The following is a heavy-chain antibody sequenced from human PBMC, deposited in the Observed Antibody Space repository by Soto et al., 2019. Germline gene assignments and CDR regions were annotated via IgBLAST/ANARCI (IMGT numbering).Heavy chain of an antibody. CDR1: GFTFKNYA. CDR3: GKDPNGDYVGGFEF. CDR2: ISASGSRT. D-gene: IGHD4-17*01. J-gene: IGHJ3*01. V-gene: IGHV3-23*01. Sequence: PGGPLRLSFAASGFTFKNYAMSWVRKAPGKGLEWVSGISASGSRTFYADSVKGRFTVSRDFSKNTLSLQMDSLRAEDTAVYFCGKDPNGDYVGGFEFWGPGTMVTVSS.